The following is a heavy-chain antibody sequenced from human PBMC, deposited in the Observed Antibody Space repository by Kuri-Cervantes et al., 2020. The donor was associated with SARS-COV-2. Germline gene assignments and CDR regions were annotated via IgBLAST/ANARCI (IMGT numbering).Heavy chain of an antibody. Sequence: GGSLRLSCAASGFTFSSYGMHWVRQAPGKGLEWVAFIRYDGSNKYYADSVKGRVTISRDNSKNSLYLQMSSLRAEDTAVYYCARDLRLGKSLDYWGQGTLVTVSS. CDR3: ARDLRLGKSLDY. CDR1: GFTFSSYG. D-gene: IGHD7-27*01. CDR2: IRYDGSNK. V-gene: IGHV3-30*02. J-gene: IGHJ4*02.